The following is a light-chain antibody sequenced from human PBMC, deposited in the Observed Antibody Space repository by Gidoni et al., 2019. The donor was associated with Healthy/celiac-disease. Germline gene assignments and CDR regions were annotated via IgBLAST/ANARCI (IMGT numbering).Light chain of an antibody. CDR2: KAS. CDR3: QQYNSYPLT. CDR1: QSISSW. J-gene: IGKJ4*01. V-gene: IGKV1-5*03. Sequence: DIQMTQSPSTLSASVGDRVTITCRASQSISSWLAWYQQKPVKAPKLLIYKASSLESGVPSRFSGSGSGTEFTLTISNLQPDDFATYYCQQYNSYPLTFGGGTKVEIK.